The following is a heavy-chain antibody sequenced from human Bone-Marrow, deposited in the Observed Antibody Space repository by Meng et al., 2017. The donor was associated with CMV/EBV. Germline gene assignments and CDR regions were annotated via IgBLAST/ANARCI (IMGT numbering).Heavy chain of an antibody. J-gene: IGHJ5*02. CDR1: GYGFNAYN. V-gene: IGHV1-2*02. Sequence: ASVKVSCKASGYGFNAYNFHWVRQAPGQGLEWMGYINPTSGDTHYRQKFQGRVTMTRDKSITTVFMELSRLTSDDAALYYCARFPPKGGGYDFDWPWGQGTLVTVSS. CDR2: INPTSGDT. D-gene: IGHD3-9*01. CDR3: ARFPPKGGGYDFDWP.